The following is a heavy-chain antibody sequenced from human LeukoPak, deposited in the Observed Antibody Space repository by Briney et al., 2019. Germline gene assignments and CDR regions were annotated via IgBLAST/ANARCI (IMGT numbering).Heavy chain of an antibody. D-gene: IGHD3-22*01. CDR1: GLLFSSHG. V-gene: IGHV3-33*01. CDR2: IWYDGSNK. J-gene: IGHJ4*02. CDR3: ARARNNYDSSGYSALDC. Sequence: GGSLRLSCAASSGLLFSSHGMHWVRQAPGKGLEWVAVIWYDGSNKWYADSVKGRFTISGDNSKNTLYLQMDSLRAEDTAVYYCARARNNYDSSGYSALDCWGQGTLVTVSS.